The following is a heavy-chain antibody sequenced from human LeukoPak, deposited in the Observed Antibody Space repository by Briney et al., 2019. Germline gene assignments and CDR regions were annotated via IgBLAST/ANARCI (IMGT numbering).Heavy chain of an antibody. D-gene: IGHD3-10*01. V-gene: IGHV3-30-3*02. J-gene: IGHJ4*02. CDR1: GFTFSSYA. CDR3: AKPTYYYGSGSYYNFDY. Sequence: GSLRLSCAASGFTFSSYAMHWVRQAPGKGLEWVAVISYDGSNKYYADSVKGRFTISRDNSKNTLYLQMNSLRAEDTAVYYCAKPTYYYGSGSYYNFDYWGQGTLVTVSS. CDR2: ISYDGSNK.